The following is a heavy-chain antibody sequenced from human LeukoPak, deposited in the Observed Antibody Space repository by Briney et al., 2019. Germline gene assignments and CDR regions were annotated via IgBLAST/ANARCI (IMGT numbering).Heavy chain of an antibody. CDR3: ARGRGITVPPYYFDY. CDR1: GGSFSDYY. J-gene: IGHJ4*02. D-gene: IGHD1-14*01. Sequence: PSETLSLTCAVYGGSFSDYYWSWIHQSPGKGLGWIGEIKHSGSTNYNPSLKSRVTISVDTSRNRFSLKLSSVTAADTAVYYCARGRGITVPPYYFDYWGQGTLVTVSS. V-gene: IGHV4-34*01. CDR2: IKHSGST.